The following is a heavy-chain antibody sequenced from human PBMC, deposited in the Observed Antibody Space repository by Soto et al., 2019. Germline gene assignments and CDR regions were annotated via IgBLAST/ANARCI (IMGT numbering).Heavy chain of an antibody. CDR3: SRGAGPPWFDP. CDR2: VYVAGGS. CDR1: GDAISDYS. Sequence: SETLSLTCTVSGDAISDYSWSWIRQPAGQGLEWIGRVYVAGGSNYNPSLKSRATISLDRSKNEFSLRLTSVTAADTAVYFCSRGAGPPWFDPWGQGILVTVSS. J-gene: IGHJ5*02. V-gene: IGHV4-4*07.